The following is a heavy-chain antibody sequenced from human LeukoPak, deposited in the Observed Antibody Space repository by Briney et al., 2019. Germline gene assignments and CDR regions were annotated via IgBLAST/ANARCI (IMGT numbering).Heavy chain of an antibody. J-gene: IGHJ6*02. CDR3: ARDRALSHPTSEYNYYYYYGMDV. CDR1: GFTFSSYA. V-gene: IGHV3-23*01. D-gene: IGHD5-12*01. CDR2: ISGSGGST. Sequence: PGGSLRLSCAASGFTFSSYAMSWVRQAPGKGLEWVAAISGSGGSTYYADSVKGRFTISRDNSKNTLYLQMNSLRAEDTAVYYCARDRALSHPTSEYNYYYYYGMDVWGQGTTVTVSS.